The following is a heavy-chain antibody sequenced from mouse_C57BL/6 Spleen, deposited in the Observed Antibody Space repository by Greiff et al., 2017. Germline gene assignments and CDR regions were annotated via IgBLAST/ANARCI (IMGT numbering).Heavy chain of an antibody. Sequence: EVKLVESGGDLVKPGGSLKLSCAASGFTFSSSGMSWVRQTPDKRLEWVATISSGGSYTYYPDSVKGRFTISRDNAKNTLYLQMSSLKSEDTAMYYCARQNSNPDYWGQGTTLTVSS. CDR1: GFTFSSSG. CDR2: ISSGGSYT. J-gene: IGHJ2*01. CDR3: ARQNSNPDY. D-gene: IGHD2-5*01. V-gene: IGHV5-6*02.